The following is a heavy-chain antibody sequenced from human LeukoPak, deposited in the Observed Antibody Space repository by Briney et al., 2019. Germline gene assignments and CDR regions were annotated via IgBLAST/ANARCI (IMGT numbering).Heavy chain of an antibody. CDR3: ARGWGAAAGTTFDY. CDR1: GYTFTSYG. J-gene: IGHJ4*02. V-gene: IGHV1-3*01. D-gene: IGHD6-13*01. CDR2: INAGHGNT. Sequence: ASVKVSCKASGYTFTSYGISWVRQAPGQGLEWMGWINAGHGNTKYSQKFQGRVTITRDTSASTAYMELSSLRSEDTAVYYCARGWGAAAGTTFDYWGQGTLVTVSS.